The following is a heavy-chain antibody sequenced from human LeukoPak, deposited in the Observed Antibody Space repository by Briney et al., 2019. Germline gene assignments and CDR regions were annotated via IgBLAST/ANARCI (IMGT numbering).Heavy chain of an antibody. CDR1: GFTFSNYA. CDR2: ISYDGSNK. V-gene: IGHV3-30-3*01. CDR3: ARGAPRYYDFWSGPFDY. Sequence: GGSLRLSCAASGFTFSNYAMHWVRQAPGKGLEWGALISYDGSNKYYADSVKGRFTISRDNSKNTLYLQMNSLRGEDTAVYYCARGAPRYYDFWSGPFDYWGQGSVVTVSS. D-gene: IGHD3-3*01. J-gene: IGHJ4*02.